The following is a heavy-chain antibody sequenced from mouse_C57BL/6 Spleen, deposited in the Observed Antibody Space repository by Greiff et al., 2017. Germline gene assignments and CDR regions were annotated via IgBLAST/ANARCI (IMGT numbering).Heavy chain of an antibody. CDR3: ARSGLEYGTLRDYAMDY. CDR1: GYTFTSYW. V-gene: IGHV1-72*01. Sequence: QVQLQQPGAELVKPGASVKLSCKASGYTFTSYWMHWVKQRPGRGLEWIGRIDPNSGGTKYNEKFKSQATLAVDKPSSTAYMQLSSLTSEDSAVYYCARSGLEYGTLRDYAMDYWGQGTSVTVSS. D-gene: IGHD1-1*01. CDR2: IDPNSGGT. J-gene: IGHJ4*01.